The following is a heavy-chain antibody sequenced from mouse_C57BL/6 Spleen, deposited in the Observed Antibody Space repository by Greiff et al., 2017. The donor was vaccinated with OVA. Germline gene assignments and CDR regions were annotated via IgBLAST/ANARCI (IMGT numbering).Heavy chain of an antibody. CDR2: INPSSGYT. J-gene: IGHJ3*01. Sequence: VQLQQSGAELAKPGASVKLSCKASGYTFTSYWMHWVKQRPGQGLEWIGYINPSSGYTKYNQKFKDKTTLTADKSSSTAYMQLSSLTYEDSAVYYCARNYYSNYVWFAYWGQGTLVTVSA. CDR1: GYTFTSYW. D-gene: IGHD2-5*01. CDR3: ARNYYSNYVWFAY. V-gene: IGHV1-7*01.